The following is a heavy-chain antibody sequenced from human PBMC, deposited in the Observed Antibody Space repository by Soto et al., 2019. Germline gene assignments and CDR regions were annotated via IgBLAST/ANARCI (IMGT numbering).Heavy chain of an antibody. J-gene: IGHJ6*02. CDR1: GYSISSCYY. V-gene: IGHV4-38-2*01. D-gene: IGHD2-2*02. Sequence: AETLSLTCAVSGYSISSCYYWGWIRQPPGKGLEWICSIYHSSSTYYNPSLKSRVTISVDTSKNQLYLKLSSVTAADTAVYYCARAGATGYCSSTSCHTGGFSYYYYYGMDVWGQGTTVTVSS. CDR3: ARAGATGYCSSTSCHTGGFSYYYYYGMDV. CDR2: IYHSSST.